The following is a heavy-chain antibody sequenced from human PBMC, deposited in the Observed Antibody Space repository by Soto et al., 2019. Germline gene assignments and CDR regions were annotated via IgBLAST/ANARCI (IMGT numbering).Heavy chain of an antibody. CDR2: INPNSGGT. Sequence: ASVKVSCKASGYTFTGYYMHWVRQAPGQGLEWMGWINPNSGGTNYAQKFQGWVTMTRDTSISTAYMELSRLRSDDTAVYYCARVAAAGTAKGTAGYFQHWGKAILVTVSS. CDR1: GYTFTGYY. J-gene: IGHJ1*01. D-gene: IGHD6-13*01. CDR3: ARVAAAGTAKGTAGYFQH. V-gene: IGHV1-2*04.